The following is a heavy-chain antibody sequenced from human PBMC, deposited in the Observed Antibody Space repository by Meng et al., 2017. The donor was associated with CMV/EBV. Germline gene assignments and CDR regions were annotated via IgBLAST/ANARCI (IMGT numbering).Heavy chain of an antibody. D-gene: IGHD3-3*01. V-gene: IGHV1-69*10. J-gene: IGHJ6*02. CDR1: GGTFSSYA. CDR2: IIPILGIA. Sequence: LVKVSCKASGGTFSSYAISWVRQAPGQGLEWMGGIIPILGIANYAQKFQGRVTITADKSTSTAYMELSSLRSEDKAVYYCARVPRVLRFLEWLSSSPDYYYYYGMDVWGQGTTVTVSS. CDR3: ARVPRVLRFLEWLSSSPDYYYYYGMDV.